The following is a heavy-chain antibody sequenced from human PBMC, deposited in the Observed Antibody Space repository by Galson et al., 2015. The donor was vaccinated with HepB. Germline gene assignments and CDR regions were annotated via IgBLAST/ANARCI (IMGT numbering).Heavy chain of an antibody. CDR3: ARDRSHSLDN. V-gene: IGHV1-18*04. CDR2: ISAYRVNT. J-gene: IGHJ4*02. D-gene: IGHD2-15*01. Sequence: SVKVSCKASGYTFTTNGISWVRQAPGQGLEWMGWISAYRVNTYYAENFEGRVTLTTDTPTSTAYMELRSLRPDDTAIYYCARDRSHSLDNWGQGTLVAVSS. CDR1: GYTFTTNG.